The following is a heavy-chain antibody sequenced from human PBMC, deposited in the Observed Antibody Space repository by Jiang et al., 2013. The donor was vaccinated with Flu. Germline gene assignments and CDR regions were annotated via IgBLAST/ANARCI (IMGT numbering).Heavy chain of an antibody. V-gene: IGHV4-4*02. Sequence: GLVKPSETLSLTCAVSGGSVGTSNWWSWVRLPPGKGLEWIGEIYQSGSTNYNPSLKSRVTISMDKSKNQFSLRLNFVTAADTAVYYCTRDVGRCTATSCRPFNYWGQGTAVTVSS. CDR1: GGSVGTSNW. D-gene: IGHD1-26*01. CDR2: IYQSGST. CDR3: TRDVGRCTATSCRPFNY. J-gene: IGHJ4*02.